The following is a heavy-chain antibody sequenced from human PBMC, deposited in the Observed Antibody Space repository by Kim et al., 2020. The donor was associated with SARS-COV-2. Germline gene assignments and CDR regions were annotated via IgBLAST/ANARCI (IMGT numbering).Heavy chain of an antibody. J-gene: IGHJ6*02. CDR2: IWYDGSNK. Sequence: GGSLRLSCAASGFTFSSYGMHWVRQAPGKGLEWVAVIWYDGSNKYYADSVKGRFTISRDNSKNTLYLQMNSLSAEDTAVYYCARDRCSSTSCYYYYGMDAXGQGTTVTVSS. V-gene: IGHV3-33*01. CDR3: ARDRCSSTSCYYYYGMDA. CDR1: GFTFSSYG. D-gene: IGHD2-2*01.